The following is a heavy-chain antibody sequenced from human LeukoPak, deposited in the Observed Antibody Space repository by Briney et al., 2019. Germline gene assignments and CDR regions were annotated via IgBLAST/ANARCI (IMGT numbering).Heavy chain of an antibody. Sequence: SETLSLTCTVSGGSITSFYWSWIRQPPGKGLEWIGYIYYSGNTNYNPSLKSRVTISVDTSKNQFSLKLSSVTAADTAVYYCARGSRVYYYYYYMDVWGKGTTVTVSS. J-gene: IGHJ6*03. CDR1: GGSITSFY. CDR2: IYYSGNT. CDR3: ARGSRVYYYYYYMDV. D-gene: IGHD6-6*01. V-gene: IGHV4-59*12.